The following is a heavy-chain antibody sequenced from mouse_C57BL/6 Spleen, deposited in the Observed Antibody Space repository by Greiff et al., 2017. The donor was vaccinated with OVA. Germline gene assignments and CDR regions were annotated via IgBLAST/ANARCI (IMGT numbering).Heavy chain of an antibody. CDR3: ARSRLGRAD. CDR2: INPSSGYT. V-gene: IGHV1-4*01. CDR1: GYTFTSYT. Sequence: VQLQQSGAELARPGASVKMSCKASGYTFTSYTMHWVKQRPGQGLEWIGYINPSSGYTKYNQKFKDKATLTADKSSSTAYMPLSSLTSEDSAVYYCARSRLGRADWGQGTPVTVSA. J-gene: IGHJ3*01. D-gene: IGHD4-1*01.